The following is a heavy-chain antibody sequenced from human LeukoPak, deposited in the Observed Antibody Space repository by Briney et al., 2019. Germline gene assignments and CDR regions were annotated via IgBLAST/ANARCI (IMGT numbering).Heavy chain of an antibody. CDR3: AKDSARMIVVVIIDY. CDR2: ISGSGGSA. CDR1: GFTFSSYA. J-gene: IGHJ4*02. Sequence: PGGSLRLSCAASGFTFSSYAMSWVRQAPGKGLEWVSAISGSGGSAYYADSVKGRFTISRDNSKNTLYPQMNSLRAEDTAVYYCAKDSARMIVVVIIDYWGQGTLVTVSS. V-gene: IGHV3-23*01. D-gene: IGHD3-22*01.